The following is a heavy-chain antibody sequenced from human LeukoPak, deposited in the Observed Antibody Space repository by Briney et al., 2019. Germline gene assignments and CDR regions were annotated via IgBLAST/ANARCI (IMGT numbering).Heavy chain of an antibody. CDR2: IYYSGST. J-gene: IGHJ4*02. CDR1: GGSISSSSYY. Sequence: SETLSLTCTVSGGSISSSSYYWGWIRQPPGKGLEWIGSIYYSGSTYYNPSLKSRVTISVDTSKNQFSLKLSSVTAADTAVYYCARDHRLAPFDYWGQGTLVTVSS. V-gene: IGHV4-39*07. CDR3: ARDHRLAPFDY. D-gene: IGHD6-19*01.